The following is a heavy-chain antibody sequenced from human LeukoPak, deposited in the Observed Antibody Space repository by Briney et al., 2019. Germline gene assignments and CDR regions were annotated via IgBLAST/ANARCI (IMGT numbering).Heavy chain of an antibody. CDR2: INPNSGGT. CDR1: GYIFTDYY. CDR3: AKGDAAYGDYADY. J-gene: IGHJ4*02. V-gene: IGHV1-2*02. Sequence: ASVKVSCKASGYIFTDYYMHWLRQAPGLGLEWMGWINPNSGGTKYAQKFQGRVTMTRDTSISTAYMELSRLRSDDTAVYYCAKGDAAYGDYADYWGQGTLVTVSS. D-gene: IGHD4-17*01.